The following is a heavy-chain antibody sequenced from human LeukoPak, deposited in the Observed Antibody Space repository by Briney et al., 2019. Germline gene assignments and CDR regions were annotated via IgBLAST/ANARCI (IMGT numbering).Heavy chain of an antibody. J-gene: IGHJ3*02. CDR3: ARGWFGELIDI. CDR2: IDPSDSYT. Sequence: GESLKISCKGSGYSFTSYWNSWVRQMPGKGLEWMGRIDPSDSYTNYSTSFQGHVTISADKSISTAYLQWSSLKASDTAMYYCARGWFGELIDIWGQGTMVTVSS. V-gene: IGHV5-10-1*01. D-gene: IGHD3-10*01. CDR1: GYSFTSYW.